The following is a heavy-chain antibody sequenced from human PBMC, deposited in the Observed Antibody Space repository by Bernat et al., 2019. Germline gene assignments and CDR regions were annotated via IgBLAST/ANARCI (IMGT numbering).Heavy chain of an antibody. CDR2: IKSKTAGGTT. CDR3: TTDQYYYDSSGYYYVPYFDY. CDR1: GFTFSNAW. J-gene: IGHJ4*02. D-gene: IGHD3-22*01. V-gene: IGHV3-15*07. Sequence: VQLVESGGGLVKPGVSLRLSCAASGFTFSNAWMNWVRQAPGKGLEWVGRIKSKTAGGTTDYAAPVKGRFTISRDDSKNTLYLQMNSLKTEDTAVYYCTTDQYYYDSSGYYYVPYFDYWGQGTLVTVSS.